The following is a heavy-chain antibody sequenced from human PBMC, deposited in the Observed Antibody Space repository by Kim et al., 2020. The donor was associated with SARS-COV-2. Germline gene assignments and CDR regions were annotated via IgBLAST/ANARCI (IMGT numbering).Heavy chain of an antibody. CDR2: INPSGGST. CDR3: ARDHCSGGRCYALYYFEY. D-gene: IGHD2-15*01. Sequence: ASVKVSCKASGYTFTSYYMHWVRQAPGQGLEWMGIINPSGGSTSYVQKFQGRVTMTRDTSTSTVYMELSSLRSEDTAVYYCARDHCSGGRCYALYYFEYWGQGTLVTVSS. CDR1: GYTFTSYY. J-gene: IGHJ4*02. V-gene: IGHV1-46*01.